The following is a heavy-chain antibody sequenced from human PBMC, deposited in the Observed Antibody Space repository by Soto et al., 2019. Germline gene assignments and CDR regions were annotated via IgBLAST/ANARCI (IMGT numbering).Heavy chain of an antibody. CDR3: AKGDMKSYYYDSSGPLDY. CDR2: ISYDGSNK. D-gene: IGHD3-22*01. CDR1: GFTFSSYG. J-gene: IGHJ4*02. V-gene: IGHV3-30*18. Sequence: GGSLRLSCAASGFTFSSYGMHWVRQAPGKGLEWVAVISYDGSNKYYADSVKGRFTISRDNSKNTLYLQMNSLRAEDTAVYYCAKGDMKSYYYDSSGPLDYWGQGTLVTVSS.